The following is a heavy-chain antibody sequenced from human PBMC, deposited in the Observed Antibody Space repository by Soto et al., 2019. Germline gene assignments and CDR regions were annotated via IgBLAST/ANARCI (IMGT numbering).Heavy chain of an antibody. CDR2: ISGSGSST. J-gene: IGHJ5*02. V-gene: IGHV3-21*01. Sequence: EVQLVESGGGLVEPGGSLRLSCAASRFTFSSYSMNWVRQAPGKGLEWVSSISGSGSSTHYADSVKGRFTISRDNAKNSLSLQMSSLRVEDTAVYYCARDLEWFGDNWFDPWGQGTQVTVSS. D-gene: IGHD3-10*01. CDR3: ARDLEWFGDNWFDP. CDR1: RFTFSSYS.